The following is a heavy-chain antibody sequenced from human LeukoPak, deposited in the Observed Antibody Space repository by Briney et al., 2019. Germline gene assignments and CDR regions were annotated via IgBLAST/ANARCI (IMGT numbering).Heavy chain of an antibody. J-gene: IGHJ4*02. CDR1: GGTFSSYA. V-gene: IGHV1-69*06. CDR2: IIPIFGTA. Sequence: RASVKVSCKASGGTFSSYAISWVRQAPGQGLEWMGGIIPIFGTANYAQKFQGRVTMTEDTSTDTAYMELSSLRSEDTAVYYCATAPNLADYWGQGTLVTVSS. CDR3: ATAPNLADY.